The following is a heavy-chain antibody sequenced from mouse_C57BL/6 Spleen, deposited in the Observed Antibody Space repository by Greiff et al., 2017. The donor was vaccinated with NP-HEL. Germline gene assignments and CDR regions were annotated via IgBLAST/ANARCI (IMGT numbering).Heavy chain of an antibody. CDR1: GYTFTSYW. CDR2: IYPGSGST. V-gene: IGHV1-55*01. Sequence: VQLQQSGAELVQPGASVKMSCTASGYTFTSYWITWVKQRPGPGLEWIGVIYPGSGSTNYNDKFTSKATLTVDTSSSTAYMQRSSLTSEDSAVYYSARRGTVVATRAMDYWGQGPSVTVSS. J-gene: IGHJ4*01. CDR3: ARRGTVVATRAMDY. D-gene: IGHD1-1*01.